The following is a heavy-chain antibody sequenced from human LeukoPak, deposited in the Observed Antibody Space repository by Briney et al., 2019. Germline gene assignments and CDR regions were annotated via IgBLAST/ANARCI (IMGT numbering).Heavy chain of an antibody. Sequence: GASVTVSCKASGYTFTGYYMHWVRQPPGQGREWMGWINPNSGGTNYAQKFQGRVTMTRDTSISTAYMELSRLRPDDTAVYYCARGIAGVDYWGQGTLVTVSS. J-gene: IGHJ4*02. CDR1: GYTFTGYY. CDR3: ARGIAGVDY. V-gene: IGHV1-2*02. D-gene: IGHD2-15*01. CDR2: INPNSGGT.